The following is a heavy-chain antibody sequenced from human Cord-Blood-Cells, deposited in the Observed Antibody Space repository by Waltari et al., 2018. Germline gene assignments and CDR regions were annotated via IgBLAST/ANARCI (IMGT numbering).Heavy chain of an antibody. Sequence: QVQLQESGPGLVKPSETLSLTCTVSGGSISSYYWSWIRQPPGKGLEWIGYIYYSGSTNYNPSLKSRVTISVDTSKNQFSLKLSSVTAADTAVYYWARHPRYSGSINWFDPWGQGTLVTVSS. CDR1: GGSISSYY. CDR3: ARHPRYSGSINWFDP. CDR2: IYYSGST. D-gene: IGHD1-26*01. J-gene: IGHJ5*02. V-gene: IGHV4-59*08.